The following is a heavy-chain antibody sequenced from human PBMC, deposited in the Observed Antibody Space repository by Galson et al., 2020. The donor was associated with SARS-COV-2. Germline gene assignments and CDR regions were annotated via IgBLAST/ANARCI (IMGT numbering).Heavy chain of an antibody. CDR1: GYTFSDYY. Sequence: ALVKVSCKASGYTFSDYYIHWVRQAPGQGLEWMGWINPGRGTTRYPQRFQGRVTMTRDTSITTAYMELTGLTSDDTAVYFCARLGYCTSTSCYVSDSWGLGTLVTVSS. J-gene: IGHJ4*02. CDR3: ARLGYCTSTSCYVSDS. V-gene: IGHV1-2*02. CDR2: INPGRGTT. D-gene: IGHD2-2*01.